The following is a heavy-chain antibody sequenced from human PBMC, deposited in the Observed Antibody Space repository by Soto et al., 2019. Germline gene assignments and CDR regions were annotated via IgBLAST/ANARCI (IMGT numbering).Heavy chain of an antibody. CDR2: INPNSGGT. D-gene: IGHD3-22*01. J-gene: IGHJ3*02. CDR3: ARDSSGYYYGAFDI. Sequence: AASVKVSCKASGYTFTGYYMHWVRQALGQGLEWMGWINPNSGGTNYAQKFQGWVTMTRDTSISTAYMELSRLRSDDTAVYYCARDSSGYYYGAFDIWGQGTMVTVSS. CDR1: GYTFTGYY. V-gene: IGHV1-2*04.